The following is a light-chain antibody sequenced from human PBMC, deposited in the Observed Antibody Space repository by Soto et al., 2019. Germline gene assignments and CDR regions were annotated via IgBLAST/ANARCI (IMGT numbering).Light chain of an antibody. J-gene: IGKJ4*01. CDR1: QSVGSY. CDR2: DAS. Sequence: EIVLIQSPATLSLTPGERATLSCRASQSVGSYLAWYQHKPGQAPRLLISDASNRATGIPARFSGSGSETDFTLTISSLEPEDSAVYYCQQRSNWPSLTFGGGTKVDIK. V-gene: IGKV3-11*01. CDR3: QQRSNWPSLT.